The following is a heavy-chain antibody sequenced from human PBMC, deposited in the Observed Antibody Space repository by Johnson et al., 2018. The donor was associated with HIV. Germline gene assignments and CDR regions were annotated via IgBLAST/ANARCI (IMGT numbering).Heavy chain of an antibody. CDR2: ISSSGGGT. D-gene: IGHD3-16*01. Sequence: VQLVESGGGVVQPGGSLRLSCAASGFTFSNYAMTWVRHVAGKGLEWVSAISSSGGGTYYADSVKGRFTISRDNSKNTLYLQMNSLRAEDTAVYYCAKDGAYSIPWSAFDIWGQGTMVTVSS. J-gene: IGHJ3*02. V-gene: IGHV3-23*04. CDR1: GFTFSNYA. CDR3: AKDGAYSIPWSAFDI.